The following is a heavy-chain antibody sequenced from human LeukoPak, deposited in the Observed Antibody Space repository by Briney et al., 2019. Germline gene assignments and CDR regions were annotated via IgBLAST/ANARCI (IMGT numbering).Heavy chain of an antibody. Sequence: GASVKVSCKASGYTFTSSGISWVRQAPGQGLEWMGGIIPIFGTANYAQKFQGRVTITADKSTSTAYMELSSLRSEDTAVYYCARDSSSYYYMDVWGKGTTVTVSS. J-gene: IGHJ6*03. CDR3: ARDSSSYYYMDV. V-gene: IGHV1-69*06. D-gene: IGHD6-6*01. CDR1: GYTFTSSG. CDR2: IIPIFGTA.